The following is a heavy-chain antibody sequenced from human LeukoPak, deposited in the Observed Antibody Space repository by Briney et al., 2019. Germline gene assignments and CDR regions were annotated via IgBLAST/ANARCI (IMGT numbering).Heavy chain of an antibody. J-gene: IGHJ5*02. CDR1: GGTFSSYA. D-gene: IGHD3-16*01. V-gene: IGHV1-69*06. Sequence: SVKVSCKASGGTFSSYAISWVRQAPGQGLEWMGGIIPIFGTANYAQKFQGRVTITADKSTSTAYMELSSLRSEDTAVYYCARDVGDSNNWFDPWGQGTLVTVSS. CDR3: ARDVGDSNNWFDP. CDR2: IIPIFGTA.